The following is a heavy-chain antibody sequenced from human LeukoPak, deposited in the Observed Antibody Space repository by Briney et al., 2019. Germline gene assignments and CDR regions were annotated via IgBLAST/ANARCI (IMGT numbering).Heavy chain of an antibody. V-gene: IGHV3-7*03. Sequence: GGSLRLSCVASGFTFSSYWMNWVRQAPGKGLEWVANIKQDGSEKYYVDSVKGRFTISRDNAKNSLYLQMNSLRAEDTAVYYCVRGYSGYAYWGQGTLVTVSS. CDR3: VRGYSGYAY. CDR1: GFTFSSYW. D-gene: IGHD5-12*01. CDR2: IKQDGSEK. J-gene: IGHJ4*02.